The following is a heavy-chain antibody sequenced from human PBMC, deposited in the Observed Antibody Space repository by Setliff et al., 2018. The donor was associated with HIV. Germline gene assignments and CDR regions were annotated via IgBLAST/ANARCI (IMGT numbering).Heavy chain of an antibody. CDR1: GFTFNNAW. CDR3: ASTDYGSGSTNY. V-gene: IGHV3-48*01. CDR2: ISSSSSTI. D-gene: IGHD3-10*01. Sequence: GGSLRLSCAASGFTFNNAWMSWGRQATGKGLEWVSYISSSSSTIYYADSVKGRFTISRDNAKNSLYLQMNSLRAEDTAVYYCASTDYGSGSTNYWGQGTLVTVSS. J-gene: IGHJ4*02.